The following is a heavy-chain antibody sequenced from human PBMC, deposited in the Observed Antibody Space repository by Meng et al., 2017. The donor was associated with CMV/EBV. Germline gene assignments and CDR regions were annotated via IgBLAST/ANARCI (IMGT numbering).Heavy chain of an antibody. CDR2: ISYDGSNK. D-gene: IGHD3-3*01. Sequence: GGSLRLSCAASGFTFSSYAMHWVRQAPGKGLEWVAVISYDGSNKYYADSVKGRLTISRDNSKNTLYLQMNSLRAEDTAVYYCVRLDFWSGYYYFDYWGQGTLVTVSS. CDR3: VRLDFWSGYYYFDY. CDR1: GFTFSSYA. V-gene: IGHV3-30*04. J-gene: IGHJ4*02.